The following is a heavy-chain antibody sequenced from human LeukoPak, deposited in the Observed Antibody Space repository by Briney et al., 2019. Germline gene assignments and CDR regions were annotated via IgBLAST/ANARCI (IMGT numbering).Heavy chain of an antibody. D-gene: IGHD1-26*01. CDR2: IRSDGGKT. CDR1: GFAFQAFE. V-gene: IGHV3-43*02. J-gene: IGHJ6*02. CDR3: ATWAFYHGVDV. Sequence: GGSLRLSCTASGFAFQAFEMHWVRQVPGKGLEWVSLIRSDGGKTDYADSVRGRFTISRDNGENSLYLQMNSLRSEDSALYYCATWAFYHGVDVWGQGTMVTVSS.